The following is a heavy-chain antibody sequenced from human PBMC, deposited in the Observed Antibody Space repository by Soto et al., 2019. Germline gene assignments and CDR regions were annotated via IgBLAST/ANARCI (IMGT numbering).Heavy chain of an antibody. J-gene: IGHJ6*02. CDR1: GFTVSSNY. CDR2: IYSGGST. V-gene: IGHV3-53*01. Sequence: HPGGSLRLSCAASGFTVSSNYMSWVRQAPGKGLEWVSVIYSGGSTYYVDSVRGRFTISRDNSKNTLYLQMKSLRAEDTAVYYCARDPPATRHGMDVWGQGTTVTVSS. CDR3: ARDPPATRHGMDV.